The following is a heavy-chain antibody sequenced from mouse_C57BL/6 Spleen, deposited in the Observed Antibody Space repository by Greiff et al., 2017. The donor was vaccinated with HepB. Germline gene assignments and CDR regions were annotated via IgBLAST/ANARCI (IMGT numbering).Heavy chain of an antibody. CDR3: ARGGGLPNYYAMDY. D-gene: IGHD2-4*01. CDR1: GYTFTSYW. Sequence: QVQLKQPGAELVRPGSSVKLSCKASGYTFTSYWMHWVKQRPIQGLEWIGNIDPSDSETHYNQKFKDKATLTVDKSSSTAYMQLSSLTSEDSAVYYCARGGGLPNYYAMDYWGQGTSVTVSS. J-gene: IGHJ4*01. CDR2: IDPSDSET. V-gene: IGHV1-52*01.